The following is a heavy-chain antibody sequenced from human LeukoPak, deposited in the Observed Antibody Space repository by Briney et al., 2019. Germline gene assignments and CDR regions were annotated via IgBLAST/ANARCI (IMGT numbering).Heavy chain of an antibody. V-gene: IGHV4-38-2*02. Sequence: KSSETLSLTCAVYGGSFSGYYWGWIRQPPGKGLEWIGTMSHSVSTYYNPSLKSRVTISVDMSRNQFSLKLNSMTAADTAVYYCARDKRHYGGMDTWGQGTLVTVSS. J-gene: IGHJ5*02. CDR2: MSHSVST. CDR1: GGSFSGYY. D-gene: IGHD4-23*01. CDR3: ARDKRHYGGMDT.